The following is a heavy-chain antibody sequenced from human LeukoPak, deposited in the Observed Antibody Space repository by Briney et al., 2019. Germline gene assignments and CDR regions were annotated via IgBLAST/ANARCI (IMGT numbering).Heavy chain of an antibody. D-gene: IGHD6-19*01. J-gene: IGHJ5*02. CDR3: AKFYSSGSTNWFDP. Sequence: GGSLRLSCAASGFTFSSYAMSWVRQAPGKGLEWVSAISGSGGSTYYADSVKGRFTISRNNSKNTLYLQMNSLRAEDTAVYYCAKFYSSGSTNWFDPWGQGTLVTVSS. CDR1: GFTFSSYA. CDR2: ISGSGGST. V-gene: IGHV3-23*01.